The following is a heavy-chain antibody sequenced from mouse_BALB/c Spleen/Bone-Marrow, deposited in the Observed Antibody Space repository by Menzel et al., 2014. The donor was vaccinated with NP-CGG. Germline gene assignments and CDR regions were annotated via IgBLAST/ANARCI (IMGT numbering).Heavy chain of an antibody. Sequence: QVHVKQSGAELVRPGTPVKVSCKASGYAFTNYFMEWVKQRPGQGLEWIGVINPGSGGANYDEKFKGKAILTADKSSSTAYTQLSSLTSDDSAVYFCIRELVRGFGYWGQGTLVTVSA. CDR2: INPGSGGA. CDR1: GYAFTNYF. J-gene: IGHJ3*01. V-gene: IGHV1-54*01. D-gene: IGHD2-14*01. CDR3: IRELVRGFGY.